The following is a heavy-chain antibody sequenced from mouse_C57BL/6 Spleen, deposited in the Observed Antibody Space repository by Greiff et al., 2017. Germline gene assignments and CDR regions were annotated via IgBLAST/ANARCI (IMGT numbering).Heavy chain of an antibody. CDR2: INPYNGGT. D-gene: IGHD2-4*01. CDR3: ARRDYDYGFDY. Sequence: VQLQQSGPVLVKPGASVKMSCKASGYTFTDYYMNWVKQSHGKSLEWIGVINPYNGGTSYNQKFKGKATLTVDKSSSTAYMELNSLTSEDSAVYYCARRDYDYGFDYWGQGTTLTVSS. J-gene: IGHJ2*01. CDR1: GYTFTDYY. V-gene: IGHV1-19*01.